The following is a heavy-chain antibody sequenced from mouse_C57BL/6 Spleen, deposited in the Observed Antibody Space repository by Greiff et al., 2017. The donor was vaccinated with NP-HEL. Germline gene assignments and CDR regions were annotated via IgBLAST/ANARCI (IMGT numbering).Heavy chain of an antibody. V-gene: IGHV1-61*01. J-gene: IGHJ4*01. CDR2: IYPSDSET. Sequence: QVQLQQPGAELVRPGSSVKLSCKASGYTFTSYWMDWVKQRPGQGLEWIGNIYPSDSETHYNQKFKDKATLTVDKSSSTAYMQLSSLTSEDSAVYYCARSSYYDYDGDAMDYWGQGTSVTVSS. D-gene: IGHD2-4*01. CDR3: ARSSYYDYDGDAMDY. CDR1: GYTFTSYW.